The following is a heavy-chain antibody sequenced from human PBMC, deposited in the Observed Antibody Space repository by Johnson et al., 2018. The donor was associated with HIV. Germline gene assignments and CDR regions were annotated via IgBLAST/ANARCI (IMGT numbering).Heavy chain of an antibody. CDR1: GFTFSSYG. CDR3: ARDSVIGGIELSRPDAFDI. Sequence: VQLVESGGGVVQPGRSLRLSCAASGFTFSSYGMHWVRQAPGKGLEWVAVISYDGSNKYYADSVKGRFTISRDNSKNTLYLQMNSLRAEDTAVYYCARDSVIGGIELSRPDAFDIWGQGTMVTVSS. V-gene: IGHV3-30*19. J-gene: IGHJ3*02. D-gene: IGHD2/OR15-2a*01. CDR2: ISYDGSNK.